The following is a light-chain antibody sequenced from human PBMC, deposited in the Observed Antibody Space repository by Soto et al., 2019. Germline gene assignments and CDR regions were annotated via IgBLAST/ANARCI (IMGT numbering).Light chain of an antibody. V-gene: IGLV2-14*01. CDR2: DVS. CDR3: SSYTRSGTVV. J-gene: IGLJ2*01. Sequence: QSVLTQPASVSGSPGQSITISCTGTSSDVGGYNFVSWFQQHPGKAPKLLIYDVSSRPSGVSDRFSSSKSGNTASLTISGLQAEDEADYYCSSYTRSGTVVFGGGTKVTVL. CDR1: SSDVGGYNF.